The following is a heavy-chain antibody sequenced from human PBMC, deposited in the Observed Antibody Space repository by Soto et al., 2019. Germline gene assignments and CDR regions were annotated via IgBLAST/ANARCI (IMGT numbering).Heavy chain of an antibody. CDR3: ARHTRLRNAFDI. J-gene: IGHJ3*02. CDR1: GGSFSGYY. Sequence: QVQLQQWGAGLLKPSETLSLTCAVYGGSFSGYYWSWIRQPPGKGLEWIGEINHSGSTNYNPSLKSRVTISVDTSKNQFSLKLGSVTAADTAVYYCARHTRLRNAFDIWGQGTMVTGSS. CDR2: INHSGST. D-gene: IGHD5-12*01. V-gene: IGHV4-34*01.